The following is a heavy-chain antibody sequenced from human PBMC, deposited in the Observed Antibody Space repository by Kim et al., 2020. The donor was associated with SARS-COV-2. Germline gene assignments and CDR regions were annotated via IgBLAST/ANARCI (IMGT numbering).Heavy chain of an antibody. J-gene: IGHJ4*02. CDR3: ARESGGSSGYEFDY. V-gene: IGHV3-21*01. D-gene: IGHD3-22*01. Sequence: ADSVKGRFTISRDNAKNSLYLQMNSLRAEDTAVYYCARESGGSSGYEFDYWGQGTLVTVSS.